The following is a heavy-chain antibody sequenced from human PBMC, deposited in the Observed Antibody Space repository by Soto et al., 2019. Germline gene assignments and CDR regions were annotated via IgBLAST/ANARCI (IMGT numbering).Heavy chain of an antibody. Sequence: QVQLVQSGAEVKKPGSSVRVSCKASGTIFSSYTISWVRQAPGQGLEWMGRIIPILGETNSAQKFQGRVTRTADKSTNTAHMELNSLRLEDTAVYYCARGLGGRMDDWGQGTTVTVSS. V-gene: IGHV1-69*08. CDR2: IIPILGET. CDR3: ARGLGGRMDD. CDR1: GTIFSSYT. D-gene: IGHD3-16*01. J-gene: IGHJ6*02.